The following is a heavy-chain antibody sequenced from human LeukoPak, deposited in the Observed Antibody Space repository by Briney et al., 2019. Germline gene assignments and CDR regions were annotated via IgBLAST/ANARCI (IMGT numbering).Heavy chain of an antibody. CDR3: ARDRGHTFDY. D-gene: IGHD5-18*01. CDR1: GFPYRRFW. Sequence: GGPLSLPCAASGFPYRRFWMHGARKAPGRGRVGCSFINSEESTTTYPASGKGRFTIPKDNAKNTLDLQRNSLAAEATAVYYCARDRGHTFDYWGERTLVTVSS. CDR2: INSEESTT. V-gene: IGHV3-74*01. J-gene: IGHJ4*02.